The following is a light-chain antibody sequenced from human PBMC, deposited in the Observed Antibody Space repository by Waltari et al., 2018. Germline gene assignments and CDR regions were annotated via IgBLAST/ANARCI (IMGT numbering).Light chain of an antibody. CDR3: SSYTSSSTWV. CDR1: SSDVGGYNY. V-gene: IGLV2-14*01. J-gene: IGLJ3*02. Sequence: QSALTQPASVSGSPGQSITISCTGTSSDVGGYNYVSCYQQHPGKAPKFMIYEVSNRPTGVSNRCAGTKSGKTASLTISGLQAEDEADYYCSSYTSSSTWVFGGGTKLTVL. CDR2: EVS.